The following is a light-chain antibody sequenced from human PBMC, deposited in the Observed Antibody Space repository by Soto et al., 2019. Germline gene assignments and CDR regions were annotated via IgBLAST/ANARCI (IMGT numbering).Light chain of an antibody. Sequence: QSVLTQPPSASGTPGQRVTISCSGSSSNIGSNTVNWYQQLPGTAPKHLIYSYNQRPSGVPDRFSGSKSVTSASLAISGLQSEDEADYYCAAWDDSLDGYVFGTGTKLTVL. CDR3: AAWDDSLDGYV. V-gene: IGLV1-44*01. CDR1: SSNIGSNT. CDR2: SYN. J-gene: IGLJ1*01.